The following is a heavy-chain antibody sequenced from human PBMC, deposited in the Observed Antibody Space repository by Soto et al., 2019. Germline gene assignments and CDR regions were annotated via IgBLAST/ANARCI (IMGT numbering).Heavy chain of an antibody. V-gene: IGHV3-30*03. CDR3: AIGAVTSSLYYFDY. CDR2: ISYDGSEK. J-gene: IGHJ4*02. Sequence: QVQLVESGGGVVQPGRSLRLSCAASGFTFSSYGMHWVRQAPGKGLEWVAIISYDGSEKYYAGSVKGRFTISRDNSKNTLYLQMNSLRAEDTAVYYCAIGAVTSSLYYFDYWGQGTLVTVSS. D-gene: IGHD4-17*01. CDR1: GFTFSSYG.